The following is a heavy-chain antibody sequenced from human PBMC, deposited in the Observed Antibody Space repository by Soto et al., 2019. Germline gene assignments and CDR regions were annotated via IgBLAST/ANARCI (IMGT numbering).Heavy chain of an antibody. CDR3: ARDGSTSWYSYDYHGMDV. Sequence: EVQLVESGGGLVQPGGSLRLSCGASGFTFRAYWLSWVRQVPGKGLEWVANINQDGSEKNYVDSVKGRFTISRDSAKNALYLQMSSLRAEDAALYYCARDGSTSWYSYDYHGMDVWGQGTMVTVSS. V-gene: IGHV3-7*05. CDR2: INQDGSEK. D-gene: IGHD5-18*01. J-gene: IGHJ6*02. CDR1: GFTFRAYW.